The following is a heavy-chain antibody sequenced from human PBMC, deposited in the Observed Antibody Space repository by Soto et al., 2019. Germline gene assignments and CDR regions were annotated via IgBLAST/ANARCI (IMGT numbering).Heavy chain of an antibody. CDR3: ARDSSFGEPFDY. J-gene: IGHJ4*02. Sequence: SETLSVTCTVSGVSLSSGCYYWSWLRKHPGKGLEWIGYIYYSGSTYYNPSLKSRVTISLDTSKNQFSLKLTSVTAADTAVYYCARDSSFGEPFDYWGQGTLVTVSS. V-gene: IGHV4-31*03. CDR1: GVSLSSGCYY. D-gene: IGHD3-10*01. CDR2: IYYSGST.